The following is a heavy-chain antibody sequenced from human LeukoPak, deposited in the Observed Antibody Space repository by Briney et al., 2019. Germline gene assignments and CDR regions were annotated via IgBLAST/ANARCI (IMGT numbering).Heavy chain of an antibody. CDR2: IHYTGSS. V-gene: IGHV4-39*01. J-gene: IGHJ4*02. CDR3: ATSGSYYRAPDY. Sequence: SSETLSLTCTVSGGSITSSSYYWGWIRQPPGKGLEWVGTIHYTGSSYYNPSLKSRVTISVDTSKNQFSLRLNSVTAADTAVYYCATSGSYYRAPDYWGQGTLVTVSS. CDR1: GGSITSSSYY. D-gene: IGHD3-10*01.